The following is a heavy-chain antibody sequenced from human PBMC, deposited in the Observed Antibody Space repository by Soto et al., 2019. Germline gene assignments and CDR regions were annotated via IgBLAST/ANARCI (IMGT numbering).Heavy chain of an antibody. CDR3: ARDPPHSGDYFL. V-gene: IGHV3-66*01. CDR1: GFTVSSNY. D-gene: IGHD4-17*01. CDR2: IYSGGST. Sequence: PGGSLRLSCAAYGFTVSSNYMSWVRQAPGKGLEWVSVIYSGGSTYYADSVKGRFTISRDNSKNTLYLQMNSLRAEDTAVYYCARDPPHSGDYFLWGQGTLVTVSS. J-gene: IGHJ4*02.